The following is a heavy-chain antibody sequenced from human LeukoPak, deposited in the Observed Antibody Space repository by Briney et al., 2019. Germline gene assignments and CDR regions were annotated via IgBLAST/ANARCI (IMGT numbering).Heavy chain of an antibody. CDR1: GGSFSGYY. Sequence: SETLSLTCAVYGGSFSGYYWSWIRQPPGKGLEWIGYIYYSGSTNYNPSLKSRVTISVDTSKNQFSLKLSSVTAADTAVYYCARGSSYGYDYYYYYMDVWGKGTTVTVSS. J-gene: IGHJ6*03. CDR2: IYYSGST. CDR3: ARGSSYGYDYYYYYMDV. D-gene: IGHD5-18*01. V-gene: IGHV4-59*01.